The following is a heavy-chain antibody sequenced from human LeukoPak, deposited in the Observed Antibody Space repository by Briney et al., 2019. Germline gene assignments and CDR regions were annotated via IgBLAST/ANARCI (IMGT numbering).Heavy chain of an antibody. J-gene: IGHJ3*02. CDR1: GFTFSTYS. V-gene: IGHV3-21*01. CDR2: ISRSSSNI. D-gene: IGHD2-21*01. CDR3: ARDPNLLAFDI. Sequence: GGSLRLSCAASGFTFSTYSMNWVRQAPGEGLEWVSSISRSSSNIYYADSVKGRFTISRDNAKNSLYLQMNSLRAEDTAVYYCARDPNLLAFDIWGQGTMLTVSS.